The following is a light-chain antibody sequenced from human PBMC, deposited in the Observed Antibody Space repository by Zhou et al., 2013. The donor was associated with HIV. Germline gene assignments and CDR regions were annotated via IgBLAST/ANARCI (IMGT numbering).Light chain of an antibody. V-gene: IGKV1-5*03. CDR1: QSVNNW. CDR3: QQYDRLKS. J-gene: IGKJ2*03. Sequence: DIQMIQSPSTLSASVGDRVTITCRASQSVNNWLAWYQQKSGKAPRLLIYGASILEWGVPSRFSGSGSGTEFTLTINGLQPDDFATYYCQQYDRLKSFGQGTKLEIK. CDR2: GAS.